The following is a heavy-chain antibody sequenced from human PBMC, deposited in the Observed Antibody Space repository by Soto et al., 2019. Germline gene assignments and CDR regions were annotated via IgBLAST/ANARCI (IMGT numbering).Heavy chain of an antibody. V-gene: IGHV4-4*02. D-gene: IGHD6-13*01. Sequence: SETLYLTCAVSGGSISSGNWWSWVRQPPGKGLEWIGEIYHSGSTNYNPSLKSRVTISVDKSKTQFSLRLSSVTAADTAVYYCASWGGIASPAYDGSLAPYDYWGQGTLVTVSS. CDR3: ASWGGIASPAYDGSLAPYDY. CDR2: IYHSGST. CDR1: GGSISSGNW. J-gene: IGHJ4*02.